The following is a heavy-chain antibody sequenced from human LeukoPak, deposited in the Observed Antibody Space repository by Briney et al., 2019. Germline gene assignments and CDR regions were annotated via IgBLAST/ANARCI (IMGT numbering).Heavy chain of an antibody. CDR3: ARVSSKTMVRGLLTKKNYNYHYMDV. Sequence: ASVKVSCKASGYTFTGYYMHWVRQAPGQGLEWMGWINPNSGGTNYAQKFQGRVTMTRDTSISTAYMELSRLRSDDTAVYYCARVSSKTMVRGLLTKKNYNYHYMDVWGKGTTVTISS. CDR1: GYTFTGYY. CDR2: INPNSGGT. J-gene: IGHJ6*03. V-gene: IGHV1-2*02. D-gene: IGHD3-10*01.